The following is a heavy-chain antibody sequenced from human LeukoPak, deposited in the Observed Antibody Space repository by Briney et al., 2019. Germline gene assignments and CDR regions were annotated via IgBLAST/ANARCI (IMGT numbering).Heavy chain of an antibody. D-gene: IGHD5-18*01. CDR2: ISSSGSTI. CDR1: GFTFSSYE. J-gene: IGHJ6*03. CDR3: ARGGYSYAQVPDYYYYYYYMDV. V-gene: IGHV3-48*03. Sequence: GGSLRLSCAASGFTFSSYEMNWVRQAPGKGLEWVSYISSSGSTIYYADSVKGRFTISRDNAKNSLYLQMNSLRAEDTALYYCARGGYSYAQVPDYYYYYYYMDVWGKGTTVTVSS.